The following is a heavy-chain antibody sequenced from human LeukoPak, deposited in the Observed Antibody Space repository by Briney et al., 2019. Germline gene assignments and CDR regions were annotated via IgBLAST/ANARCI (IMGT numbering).Heavy chain of an antibody. CDR2: IYPSDSDT. V-gene: IGHV5-51*01. J-gene: IGHJ4*02. CDR1: GYSFTSYW. Sequence: GESLKISCKGSGYSFTSYWIGWVRQMPGKGLEWMGIIYPSDSDTRYSPSFQGQVTISADKSISTAYLQWSSLKASDTAMYYCARRYSSSWYYFDYWGQGTLVTVSS. CDR3: ARRYSSSWYYFDY. D-gene: IGHD5-12*01.